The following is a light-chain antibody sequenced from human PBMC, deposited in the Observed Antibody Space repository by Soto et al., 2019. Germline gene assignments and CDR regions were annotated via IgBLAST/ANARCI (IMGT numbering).Light chain of an antibody. J-gene: IGLJ1*01. CDR2: GNN. CDR3: QSYDNSLTYV. V-gene: IGLV1-40*01. Sequence: QSVLTQPPSVSGAPGQSITISCTGSSSNIGAGYDVHWYQQLLGTAPKLLIYGNNNRASGVPDRFSGSKSGTSASLAITGFQAEDEADYYCQSYDNSLTYVFGTGTKVTVL. CDR1: SSNIGAGYD.